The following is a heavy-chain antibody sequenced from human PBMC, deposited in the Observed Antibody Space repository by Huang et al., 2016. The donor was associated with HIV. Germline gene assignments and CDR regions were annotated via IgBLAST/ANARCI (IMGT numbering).Heavy chain of an antibody. V-gene: IGHV1-3*01. CDR1: GYSFPTYA. Sequence: QVQLVQSGAEVKKPGASGKVSCKASGYSFPTYALHWVRQAPGHRLEWRGWINPGNGNTNYSQKFQGRVTITRDTSASTVYMEVSSMTFEDTAVYYCAREFVIFGAPLWPAYWGQGTLISVSS. CDR2: INPGNGNT. CDR3: AREFVIFGAPLWPAY. D-gene: IGHD2-21*01. J-gene: IGHJ4*02.